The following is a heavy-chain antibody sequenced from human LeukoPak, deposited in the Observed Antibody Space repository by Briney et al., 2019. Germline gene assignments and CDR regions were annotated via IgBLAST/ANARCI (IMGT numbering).Heavy chain of an antibody. D-gene: IGHD6-19*01. CDR2: ITPSDGST. CDR1: GYTFTNYH. V-gene: IGHV1-46*01. CDR3: ARVGGWYRYFFDY. Sequence: ASVTVSCKASGYTFTNYHMHWVRQPPGQGLEWMGMITPSDGSTNYAQKFQGRVTMTRDMSTSTVYMELSSLRSEDTAVYYCARVGGWYRYFFDYWGQGTLLTVSS. J-gene: IGHJ4*02.